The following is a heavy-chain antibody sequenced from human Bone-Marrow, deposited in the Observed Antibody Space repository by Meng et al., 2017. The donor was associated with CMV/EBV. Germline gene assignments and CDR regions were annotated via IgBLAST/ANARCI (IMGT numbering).Heavy chain of an antibody. CDR2: IYSGGST. V-gene: IGHV3-53*01. D-gene: IGHD4-23*01. CDR3: AKVRGNSPYYYGMDV. Sequence: GGSLRLSCAASGFTVSSNYMSWVRQAPGKGLEWVSVIYSGGSTYYADSVKGRFTISRDNSKNTLYLQMNSLRAEDTAVYYCAKVRGNSPYYYGMDVWGQGTTVTVSS. CDR1: GFTVSSNY. J-gene: IGHJ6*02.